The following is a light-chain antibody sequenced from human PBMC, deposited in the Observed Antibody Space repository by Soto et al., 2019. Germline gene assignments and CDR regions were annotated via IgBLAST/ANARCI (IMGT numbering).Light chain of an antibody. Sequence: EIGLTQSPGTLSLSPGERATLSCRASQSISSSYLAWYQQKPGQAPRLRIYGASSRATGIPDRFSGSGSGTDFTLTISRLEPEDFAVYYCQQYDSSPRTFGQGTKVEI. V-gene: IGKV3-20*01. CDR2: GAS. CDR3: QQYDSSPRT. J-gene: IGKJ1*01. CDR1: QSISSSY.